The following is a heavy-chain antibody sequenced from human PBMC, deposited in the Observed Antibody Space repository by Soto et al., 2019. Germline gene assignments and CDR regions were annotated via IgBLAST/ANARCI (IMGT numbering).Heavy chain of an antibody. V-gene: IGHV3-15*01. CDR2: IKSKTYGGTT. D-gene: IGHD3-10*01. J-gene: IGHJ4*02. CDR1: GFTFSNGW. CDR3: TTDLPLVRGNY. Sequence: EVQLVESGGGLGKPGGSLRLSCAASGFTFSNGWMSWVRQAPGKGLEWVGRIKSKTYGGTTDYAAPVKGRFSISRDDSKNTLYLEMNSLKTEDTAVYYCTTDLPLVRGNYWGQGTLVTVSS.